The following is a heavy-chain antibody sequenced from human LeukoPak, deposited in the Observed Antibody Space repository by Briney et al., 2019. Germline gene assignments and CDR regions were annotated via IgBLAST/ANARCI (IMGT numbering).Heavy chain of an antibody. J-gene: IGHJ4*02. D-gene: IGHD3-22*01. CDR3: ARDFGYYDSSGLEDY. V-gene: IGHV1-2*02. Sequence: ASVTVSCKASGYIFTGYYMHWVRQAPGHGLEWMGWINPNSGGTNYAQKFQGRVTMTRDTSISTAYMELSRLRSDDTAVYYCARDFGYYDSSGLEDYWGQGTLVTVSS. CDR1: GYIFTGYY. CDR2: INPNSGGT.